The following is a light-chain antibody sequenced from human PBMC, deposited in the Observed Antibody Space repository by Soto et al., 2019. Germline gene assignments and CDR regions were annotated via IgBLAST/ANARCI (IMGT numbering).Light chain of an antibody. V-gene: IGLV2-11*01. J-gene: IGLJ1*01. CDR3: CSYAGSHTKYV. CDR1: SHDVAGYRY. Sequence: QSVLTQPRSVSGSPGQSVTISCTGTSHDVAGYRYVSWYQQHPSKAPKVIIYDVTQRPSGVPDRFSGSKSGNAASLTISGLQAEDEADYYCCSYAGSHTKYVFGTGTKVTVL. CDR2: DVT.